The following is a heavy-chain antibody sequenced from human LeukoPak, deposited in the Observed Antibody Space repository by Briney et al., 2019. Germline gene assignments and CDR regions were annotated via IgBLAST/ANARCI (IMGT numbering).Heavy chain of an antibody. Sequence: SETLSLTCTVSGGSISSGSYYWSWIRQPAGKGLEWIGRIYTSGSTNYNPSLKSRVTISVDTSKNQFSLKLSSVTAADTAVYYCVCSYCSGGSCYRRYFDYWGQGTLVTVSS. CDR2: IYTSGST. J-gene: IGHJ4*02. V-gene: IGHV4-61*02. CDR3: VCSYCSGGSCYRRYFDY. D-gene: IGHD2-15*01. CDR1: GGSISSGSYY.